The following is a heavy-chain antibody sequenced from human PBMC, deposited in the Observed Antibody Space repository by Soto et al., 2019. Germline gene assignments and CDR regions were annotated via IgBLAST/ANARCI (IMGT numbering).Heavy chain of an antibody. J-gene: IGHJ4*02. CDR1: GGSISSYY. Sequence: QVQLQESGPGLVKPSETLSLTCTVSGGSISSYYWSWIRQPPGKGLEWIGYIYYSGSTNYNPSLKSRVTISVDTSKNQFSLKLSSVTAADTAVYYCARDDGSYYNYWGQGTLVTVSS. CDR3: ARDDGSYYNY. V-gene: IGHV4-59*01. CDR2: IYYSGST. D-gene: IGHD1-26*01.